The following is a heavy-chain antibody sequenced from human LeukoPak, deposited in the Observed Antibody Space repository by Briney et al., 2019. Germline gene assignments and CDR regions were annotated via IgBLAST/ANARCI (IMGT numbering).Heavy chain of an antibody. CDR2: IYPGDSDT. CDR3: ARSGTLLYYYDY. Sequence: GESLKISCKGSGYRFTSYWIGWVRHLPGKGLEWMGIIYPGDSDTRYSPSFQGQVTISADKSINTAYLQWSSLKASDTAMYYCARSGTLLYYYDYWGQGTLVTVSS. CDR1: GYRFTSYW. D-gene: IGHD3-22*01. J-gene: IGHJ4*02. V-gene: IGHV5-51*01.